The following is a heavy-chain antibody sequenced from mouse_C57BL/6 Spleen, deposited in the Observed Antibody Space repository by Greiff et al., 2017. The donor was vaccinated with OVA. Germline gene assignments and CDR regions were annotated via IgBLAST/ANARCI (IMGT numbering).Heavy chain of an antibody. Sequence: VKLVESGPGLVAPSQSLSITCTVSGFSLTSYAISWVRQPPGKGLEWLGVIWTGGGTNYNSALKSRLSISKDNSKSQVFLKMNSLQTDDTARYYCARRYYGSSYHFFDYWGQGTTLTVSS. D-gene: IGHD1-1*01. V-gene: IGHV2-9-1*01. CDR1: GFSLTSYA. CDR2: IWTGGGT. CDR3: ARRYYGSSYHFFDY. J-gene: IGHJ2*01.